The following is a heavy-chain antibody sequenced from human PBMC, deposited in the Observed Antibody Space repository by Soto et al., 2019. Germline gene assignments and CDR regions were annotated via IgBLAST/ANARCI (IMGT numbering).Heavy chain of an antibody. Sequence: EVQLLESGGGLVQPGGSLRLSCTASGLTFSTYAMTWVRQAPGKGLEWVSSSSGGGGPTYYADSVKGRFTISRDNSKNTLYLQMNSLRADDTAVYYCAKVSRFLDSGLIWGQGTLVTVSS. CDR1: GLTFSTYA. V-gene: IGHV3-23*01. D-gene: IGHD3-10*01. CDR2: SSGGGGPT. CDR3: AKVSRFLDSGLI. J-gene: IGHJ3*02.